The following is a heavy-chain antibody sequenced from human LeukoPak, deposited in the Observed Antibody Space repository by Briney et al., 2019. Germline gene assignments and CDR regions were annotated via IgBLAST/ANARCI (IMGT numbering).Heavy chain of an antibody. D-gene: IGHD1-7*01. Sequence: SETLSLTCTGSGGSISSYYWSWIRQPPGKGLEWIGYIYYSGSTNYNPSLKSRVTISVDTSKNQFSLKLSSVTAADTAVYYCATSKGGYNWNYGAFDIWGQGTMVTVSS. CDR3: ATSKGGYNWNYGAFDI. CDR2: IYYSGST. V-gene: IGHV4-59*01. CDR1: GGSISSYY. J-gene: IGHJ3*02.